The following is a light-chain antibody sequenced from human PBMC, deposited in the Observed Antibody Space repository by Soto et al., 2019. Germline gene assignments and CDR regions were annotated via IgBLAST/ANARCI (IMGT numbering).Light chain of an antibody. CDR3: QQSYSSPQT. CDR2: GAS. Sequence: DIQMTQSPSSLSASVGDRVSITCRAGQSINRFLNWYQQKPGKAPKLLIYGASSLQSGVPSRFSGSGSGTDFTLTISSLQPEDVATYYCQQSYSSPQTFGQGTKVEIK. J-gene: IGKJ1*01. V-gene: IGKV1-39*01. CDR1: QSINRF.